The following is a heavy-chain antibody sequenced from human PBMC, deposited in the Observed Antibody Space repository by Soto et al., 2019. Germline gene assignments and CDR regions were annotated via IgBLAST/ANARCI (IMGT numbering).Heavy chain of an antibody. Sequence: QVQLVQSGAEVKKPGASVKVSCKASGYTFTSYDINWVRQAPGQGLEWMGWMNPNSGNTGYAQKFQGRVTMTRNTSISTAYMELSSLRSEDTAVYYCARGGHCTNGVCYRSTRYGMDVWGQGTTVTVSS. V-gene: IGHV1-8*01. CDR2: MNPNSGNT. D-gene: IGHD2-8*01. J-gene: IGHJ6*02. CDR1: GYTFTSYD. CDR3: ARGGHCTNGVCYRSTRYGMDV.